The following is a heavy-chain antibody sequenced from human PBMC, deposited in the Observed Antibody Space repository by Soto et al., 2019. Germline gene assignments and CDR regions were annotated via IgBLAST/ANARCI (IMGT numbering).Heavy chain of an antibody. J-gene: IGHJ6*04. D-gene: IGHD1-1*01. Sequence: GGSLRLSCAASALTFSSYNMNWVRQAPGKGLEWVSYISSSSSAIYYADSVKGRFTISRDNAKNSLDLQMNSLRAEDTAVYYCAGKERLVRTGHMVDWSKGAMVTVSS. V-gene: IGHV3-48*01. CDR3: AGKERLVRTGHMVD. CDR2: ISSSSSAI. CDR1: ALTFSSYN.